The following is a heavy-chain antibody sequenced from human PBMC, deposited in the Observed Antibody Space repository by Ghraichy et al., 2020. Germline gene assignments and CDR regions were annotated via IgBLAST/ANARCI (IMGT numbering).Heavy chain of an antibody. J-gene: IGHJ4*02. V-gene: IGHV3-66*02. CDR1: GFTVSSNY. CDR2: IYSGGST. D-gene: IGHD2-15*01. CDR3: ARLYCSGGSCWYFDY. Sequence: GESLNISCAASGFTVSSNYMSWVRQAPGKGLEWVSVIYSGGSTYYADSVKGRFTISRDNSKNTLYLQMNSLRAEDTAVYYCARLYCSGGSCWYFDYWGQGTLVTVSS.